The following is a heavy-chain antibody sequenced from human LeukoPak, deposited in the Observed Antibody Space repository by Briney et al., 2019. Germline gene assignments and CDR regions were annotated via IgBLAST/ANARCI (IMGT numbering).Heavy chain of an antibody. CDR2: IYYSGST. D-gene: IGHD6-13*01. J-gene: IGHJ5*02. Sequence: SETLSLTCTVSGGSISSYYWSWLRQPPGKGLEWIGYIYYSGSTNYNPSLKSRVIISVDTSKNQFSLKLSSVTAADTAVYYCARLGGSSWYGYDPWGQGTLVTVSS. V-gene: IGHV4-59*08. CDR3: ARLGGSSWYGYDP. CDR1: GGSISSYY.